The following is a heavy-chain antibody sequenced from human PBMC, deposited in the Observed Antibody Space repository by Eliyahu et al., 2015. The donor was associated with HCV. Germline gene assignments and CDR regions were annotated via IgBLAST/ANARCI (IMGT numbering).Heavy chain of an antibody. Sequence: QVQLQESGPGLVKPSXTLSVTCTVXGGSISSDYWTWIRQTPGKGLEWIGNVFYSGSTRTNPTLKSRVTILIDTSKRQFSLKLNSVTAADTATYFCARDRFGVGVLSSFDSWGQGTLVTVSS. J-gene: IGHJ4*02. V-gene: IGHV4-59*01. CDR2: VFYSGST. D-gene: IGHD3-3*01. CDR3: ARDRFGVGVLSSFDS. CDR1: GGSISSDY.